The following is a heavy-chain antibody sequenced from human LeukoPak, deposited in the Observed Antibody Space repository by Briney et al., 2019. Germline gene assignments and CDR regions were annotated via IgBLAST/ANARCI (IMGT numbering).Heavy chain of an antibody. Sequence: SETLSLTCTVSGGSISSYYWSWIRQPPGKGLEWIGYIYYSGSTNYNPSLKSRVTISVDTSKNQFSLKLSSVTAADTAAYYCARHNTMAVYFDYWGQGTLVTVCS. V-gene: IGHV4-59*08. CDR2: IYYSGST. CDR1: GGSISSYY. J-gene: IGHJ4*02. CDR3: ARHNTMAVYFDY. D-gene: IGHD3-10*01.